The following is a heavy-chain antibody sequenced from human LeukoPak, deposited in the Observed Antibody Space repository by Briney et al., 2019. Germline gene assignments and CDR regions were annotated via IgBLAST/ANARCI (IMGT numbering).Heavy chain of an antibody. V-gene: IGHV4-59*01. J-gene: IGHJ6*02. CDR2: IYYIGST. CDR1: GGSISSYY. D-gene: IGHD3-10*01. CDR3: ARDAGGSGRHYYCGMDV. Sequence: SETLSLTCTVSGGSISSYYWSWIRQPPGKGLEWMGYIYYIGSTNYNPSLKSRVTISVATSKTPFSLKLSSVTAADTAVYYCARDAGGSGRHYYCGMDVWGQGTTVTVSS.